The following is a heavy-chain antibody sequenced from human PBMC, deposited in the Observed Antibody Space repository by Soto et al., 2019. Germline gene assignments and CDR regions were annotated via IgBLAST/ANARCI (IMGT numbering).Heavy chain of an antibody. J-gene: IGHJ5*02. V-gene: IGHV4-31*03. CDR3: ARDKGSPIAAAGIWFDP. Sequence: LSLTCTVSGGSISSGGYYWSWIRQHPGKGLEWIGYIYYSGSTYYNPSLKSRVTISVDTSKNQFSLKLSSVTAADTAVYYCARDKGSPIAAAGIWFDPWGQGTLVTVSS. D-gene: IGHD6-13*01. CDR2: IYYSGST. CDR1: GGSISSGGYY.